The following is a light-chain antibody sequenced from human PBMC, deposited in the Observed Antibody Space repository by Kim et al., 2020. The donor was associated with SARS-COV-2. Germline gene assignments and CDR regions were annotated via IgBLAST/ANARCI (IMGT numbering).Light chain of an antibody. CDR2: KAS. V-gene: IGKV1-5*03. CDR1: QSISTW. Sequence: SASVGDRVTMPCRASQSISTWLAWYQQIPRKAPKLLIYKASSLESEVSSRFSGSGSGTEFTLTISSLQPDDFATYYCQQYSSHWTFGQGTKVDIK. CDR3: QQYSSHWT. J-gene: IGKJ1*01.